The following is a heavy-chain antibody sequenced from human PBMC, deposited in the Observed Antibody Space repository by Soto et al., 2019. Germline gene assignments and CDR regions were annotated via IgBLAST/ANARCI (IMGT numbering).Heavy chain of an antibody. CDR3: ARSLSNCGGDCLDAFDI. Sequence: ESGGGVVQPGRSLRLSCAASGFTFSSYGMHWVRQAPGKGLEWVAVIWYDGSNKYYADSVKGRFTISRDNSKNTLYLQMNSLRAEDTAVYYCARSLSNCGGDCLDAFDIWGQGTMVTVSS. CDR2: IWYDGSNK. V-gene: IGHV3-33*01. D-gene: IGHD2-21*02. CDR1: GFTFSSYG. J-gene: IGHJ3*02.